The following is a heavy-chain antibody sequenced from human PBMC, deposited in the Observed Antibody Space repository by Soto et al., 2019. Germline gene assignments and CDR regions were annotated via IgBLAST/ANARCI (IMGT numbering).Heavy chain of an antibody. CDR2: ISSSGSTI. J-gene: IGHJ4*02. CDR3: AREGSGYDLDY. V-gene: IGHV3-48*03. D-gene: IGHD5-12*01. Sequence: GGSLRLSCAASGFTFSSYEMNWVRQAPGKGLEWVSYISSSGSTIYYADSVKGRFTISRDNAKNSLYLQMNSLRAEDTAVYYCAREGSGYDLDYWGQGTLVTVPQ. CDR1: GFTFSSYE.